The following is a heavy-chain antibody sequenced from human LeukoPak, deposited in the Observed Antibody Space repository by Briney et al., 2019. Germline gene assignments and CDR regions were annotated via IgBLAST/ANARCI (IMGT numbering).Heavy chain of an antibody. Sequence: SETLSLTCTVSGDSISSYYWSWIRQPPGKGLEWIGYIYYSGSTNYNPSLKSRVTISVDTSRTQFSLKLSSVTAADTAVYYCARVPRSYYYYYYMDVWGKGTTVTVSS. J-gene: IGHJ6*03. CDR3: ARVPRSYYYYYYMDV. CDR2: IYYSGST. CDR1: GDSISSYY. V-gene: IGHV4-59*01.